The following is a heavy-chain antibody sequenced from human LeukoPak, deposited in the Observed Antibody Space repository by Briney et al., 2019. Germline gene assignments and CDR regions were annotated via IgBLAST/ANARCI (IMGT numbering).Heavy chain of an antibody. J-gene: IGHJ4*02. CDR2: IKQDGSEK. Sequence: GGSLRLSCAASGFTFSSYWMSWVRQAPGKGLEWVANIKQDGSEKNYVDSVKGRFTISRDNAKNSLYLQMNSLRADDAAVYYCARDRAPDYWGQGILVTVSS. CDR1: GFTFSSYW. V-gene: IGHV3-7*01. CDR3: ARDRAPDY.